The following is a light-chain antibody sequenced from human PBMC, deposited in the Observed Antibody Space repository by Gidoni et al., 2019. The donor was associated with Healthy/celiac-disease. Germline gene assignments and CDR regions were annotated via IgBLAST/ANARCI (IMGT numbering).Light chain of an antibody. CDR3: MQALQTPPT. CDR1: QSLLHSNGYNY. Sequence: DIAMTQSPLSLPVTPGEPASISCRSSQSLLHSNGYNYLDWYLQKPGQSPQLLIYLGSNRASGVPDRFSGSGSGTDFTLKISGVEAEDVGVYYCMQALQTPPTFGQGTKLEIK. V-gene: IGKV2-28*01. CDR2: LGS. J-gene: IGKJ2*01.